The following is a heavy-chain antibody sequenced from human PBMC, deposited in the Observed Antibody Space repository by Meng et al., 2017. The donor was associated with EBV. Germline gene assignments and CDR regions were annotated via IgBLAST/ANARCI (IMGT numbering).Heavy chain of an antibody. Sequence: QAQLVRYGGEVKKPGDAVNVSCKASCYTFTSYGISWVRQVPGQELEWMGWISAYNGNTNYAQKLQGRVTMTTDTSTSTAYMELRSLRSDDTAVYYCARGLDYFAYWGQGTLVTVSS. CDR3: ARGLDYFAY. V-gene: IGHV1-18*01. J-gene: IGHJ4*02. CDR2: ISAYNGNT. CDR1: CYTFTSYG.